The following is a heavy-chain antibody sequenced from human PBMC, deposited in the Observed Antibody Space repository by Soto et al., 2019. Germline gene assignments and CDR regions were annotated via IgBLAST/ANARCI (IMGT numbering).Heavy chain of an antibody. V-gene: IGHV3-23*01. CDR3: AKDTFKYSGYDVFDY. CDR1: GFTFSSYA. Sequence: GGSLRLSCAASGFTFSSYAMSWVRQAPGKGLEWVSAISGSGGSTYYADSVKGRFTISRDNSKNTLYLQMNSLRAEDTAVYYCAKDTFKYSGYDVFDYWGQGTLVTVSS. D-gene: IGHD5-12*01. CDR2: ISGSGGST. J-gene: IGHJ4*02.